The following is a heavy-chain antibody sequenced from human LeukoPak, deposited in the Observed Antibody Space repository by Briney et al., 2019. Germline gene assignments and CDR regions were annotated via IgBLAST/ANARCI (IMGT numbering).Heavy chain of an antibody. J-gene: IGHJ6*03. CDR3: AKGGGYEAQYYYYYLDV. CDR2: IRYDGSNK. V-gene: IGHV3-30*02. Sequence: GGSLRLSCAASGFTFSSYGMYWVRQAPGKGLEWVAFIRYDGSNKYYADSVKGRFTVSRDNSKNTLYLQVKSLRAEDTAVYYCAKGGGYEAQYYYYYLDVWGKGTTVTISS. D-gene: IGHD5-12*01. CDR1: GFTFSSYG.